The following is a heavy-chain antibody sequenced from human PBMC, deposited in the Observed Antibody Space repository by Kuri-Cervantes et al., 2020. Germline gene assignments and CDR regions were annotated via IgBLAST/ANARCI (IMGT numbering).Heavy chain of an antibody. CDR2: IIPILGIA. D-gene: IGHD2-15*01. Sequence: SVKGSCKASGGTFSSYTISWGRQAPGQGLEWMGRIIPILGIANYAQKFQGRVTITADKSTSTAYMELSSLRSEDTAVYYCARDFGVDCSGGSCYSYYYGMDVWGQGTTVTVSS. J-gene: IGHJ6*02. CDR3: ARDFGVDCSGGSCYSYYYGMDV. V-gene: IGHV1-69*04. CDR1: GGTFSSYT.